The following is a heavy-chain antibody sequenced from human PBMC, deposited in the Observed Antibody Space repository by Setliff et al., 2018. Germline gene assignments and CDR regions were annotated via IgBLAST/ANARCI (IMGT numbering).Heavy chain of an antibody. Sequence: GGSLRLSCAASGFTFSSYSMNWVRQAPGKGLEWVSYISSSSSTIYYADSVKGRFTISKDNAKNSLYLQMNSLRAEDTAVYYCARGIAAAGTYDAFDIWGQGTMVTVS. V-gene: IGHV3-48*01. D-gene: IGHD6-13*01. CDR3: ARGIAAAGTYDAFDI. J-gene: IGHJ3*02. CDR2: ISSSSSTI. CDR1: GFTFSSYS.